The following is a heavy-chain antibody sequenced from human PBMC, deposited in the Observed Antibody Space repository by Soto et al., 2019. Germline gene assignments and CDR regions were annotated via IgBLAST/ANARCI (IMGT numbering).Heavy chain of an antibody. J-gene: IGHJ4*02. CDR2: ITGSGSST. CDR1: GFTFRSFA. Sequence: GGSLRLSCAASGFTFRSFAMTWVRQAPGKGLEWVSAITGSGSSTHYADSVKGRFTISRDNSKNTLYLQMNSLRAEDTAVYYCAKERAETTCYDYWGPGTLVTVYS. CDR3: AKERAETTCYDY. V-gene: IGHV3-23*01. D-gene: IGHD2-15*01.